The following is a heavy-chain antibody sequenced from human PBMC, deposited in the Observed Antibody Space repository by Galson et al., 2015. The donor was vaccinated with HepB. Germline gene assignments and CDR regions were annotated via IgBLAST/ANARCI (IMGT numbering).Heavy chain of an antibody. CDR3: ARGSRVGRRSAYCSSTSCYGLAGLRVDYYGMDV. CDR1: GYTLTELS. CDR2: FDPEDGET. D-gene: IGHD2-2*01. J-gene: IGHJ6*02. V-gene: IGHV1-24*01. Sequence: SVKVSCKVSGYTLTELSMHWVRQAPGKGLEWMGGFDPEDGETIYAQKFQGRVTMTEDTSTDTAYMELSSLRSEDTAVYYCARGSRVGRRSAYCSSTSCYGLAGLRVDYYGMDVWGQGTTVTVSS.